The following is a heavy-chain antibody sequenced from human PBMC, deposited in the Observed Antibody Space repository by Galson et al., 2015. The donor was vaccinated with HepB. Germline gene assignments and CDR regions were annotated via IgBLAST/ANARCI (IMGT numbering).Heavy chain of an antibody. D-gene: IGHD3-22*01. CDR3: AKGRYYYDRSAYYTGDRAEYFQN. V-gene: IGHV3-30*18. CDR2: ISYDGSNK. CDR1: GFTFGDYG. Sequence: SLRLSCAASGFTFGDYGLHWVRQAPGKGLEWVALISYDGSNKYYADSVKGRFTISRDKSKNTLYLQMNSLRAEDTAVYYCAKGRYYYDRSAYYTGDRAEYFQNCGQGTLVTVSS. J-gene: IGHJ1*01.